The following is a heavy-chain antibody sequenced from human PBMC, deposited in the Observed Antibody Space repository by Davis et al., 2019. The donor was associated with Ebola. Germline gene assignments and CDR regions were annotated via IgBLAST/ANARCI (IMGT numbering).Heavy chain of an antibody. CDR2: ISAYNGNT. V-gene: IGHV1-18*04. CDR3: ARVSIVAPYNFDS. J-gene: IGHJ4*02. CDR1: GYTFISYG. D-gene: IGHD1-26*01. Sequence: AASVKVSCKASGYTFISYGISWVRQAPGQGLEWMGWISAYNGNTKYAQKLQDRVTMTTDTSTSTAYMELRSLRSDDTAVYYCARVSIVAPYNFDSWGQGTLVTVSS.